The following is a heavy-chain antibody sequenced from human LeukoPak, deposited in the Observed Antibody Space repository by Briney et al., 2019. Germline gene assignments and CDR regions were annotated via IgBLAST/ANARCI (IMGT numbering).Heavy chain of an antibody. CDR1: GFTYTKHA. CDR2: ISYDGSNK. CDR3: ARTLIEYSVSSCYFDY. J-gene: IGHJ4*02. D-gene: IGHD6-6*01. Sequence: GRSLRLSCAASGFTYTKHAMHWVRQAPGKGLEWVAVISYDGSNKKYADSVKGRFTISRDNSKNTLYLQMNSLRAEDTAVYYCARTLIEYSVSSCYFDYWGQGTLVTVSS. V-gene: IGHV3-30*04.